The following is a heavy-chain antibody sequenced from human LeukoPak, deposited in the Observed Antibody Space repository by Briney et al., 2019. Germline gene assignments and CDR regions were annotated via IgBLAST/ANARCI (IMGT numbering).Heavy chain of an antibody. J-gene: IGHJ4*02. Sequence: GGSLRLSCAASGFTFSSYSMNWIRQAPGKGLEWVSSISSSTSYIYYADSVKGRFTVSKDNAKNSLYLQMNSLRAEDTAVYYCARAGGSTVPHSDYWGQGTLVTVSS. D-gene: IGHD4-17*01. CDR1: GFTFSSYS. V-gene: IGHV3-21*01. CDR3: ARAGGSTVPHSDY. CDR2: ISSSTSYI.